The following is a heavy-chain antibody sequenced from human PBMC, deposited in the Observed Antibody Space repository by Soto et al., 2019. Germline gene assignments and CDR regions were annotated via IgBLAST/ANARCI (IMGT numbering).Heavy chain of an antibody. CDR2: IYPGDSDT. CDR1: GYGFSTYW. J-gene: IGHJ4*02. V-gene: IGHV5-51*01. CDR3: ARLGGIVDTGTWIQ. Sequence: GESLKISCXASGYGFSTYWIGWVRQRPGKGPEWMAIIYPGDSDTRENPSFQGQVTISADKSSNTVHLQWRSLKASDTAIYYCARLGGIVDTGTWIQWGQGTPVTVSS. D-gene: IGHD1-26*01.